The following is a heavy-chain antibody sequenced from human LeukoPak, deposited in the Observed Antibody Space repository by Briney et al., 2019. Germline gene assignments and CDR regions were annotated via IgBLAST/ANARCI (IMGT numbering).Heavy chain of an antibody. CDR1: GYTFTSYD. D-gene: IGHD2-15*01. CDR3: ARDNRPGYCSGGSCYPGYYYYGMDV. V-gene: IGHV1-69*04. CDR2: IIPILGIA. Sequence: GASVKVSCKASGYTFTSYDINWVRQAPGQGLEWMGRIIPILGIANYAQKFQGRVTIAADKSTSTAYMELSSLRSEDTAVYYCARDNRPGYCSGGSCYPGYYYYGMDVWGQGTTVTVSS. J-gene: IGHJ6*02.